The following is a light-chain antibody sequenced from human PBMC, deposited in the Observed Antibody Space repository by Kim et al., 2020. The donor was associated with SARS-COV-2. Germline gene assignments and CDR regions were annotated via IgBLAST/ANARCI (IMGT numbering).Light chain of an antibody. J-gene: IGLJ3*02. V-gene: IGLV3-19*01. Sequence: ALGQTVRITCQGDSLRNYFASWYQQKPGQAPILVFYGKNNRHSGIPERFSGSSSGNTASLTITGAQAEDEAAYYCKSRDSSGNQWVFGGGTKVTVL. CDR1: SLRNYF. CDR3: KSRDSSGNQWV. CDR2: GKN.